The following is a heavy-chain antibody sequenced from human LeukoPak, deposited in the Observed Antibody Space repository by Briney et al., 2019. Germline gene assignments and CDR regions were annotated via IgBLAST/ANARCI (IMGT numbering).Heavy chain of an antibody. D-gene: IGHD3-22*01. V-gene: IGHV4-39*01. CDR2: IYYSGST. J-gene: IGHJ4*02. CDR1: GGSISSYY. CDR3: ASLGWDSSGYYSRSRGQTFDY. Sequence: MASETLSLTCTVSGGSISSYYWGWIRQPPGKGLEWIGSIYYSGSTYYNPSLKSRVTISVDTSKNQFSLRLTSVTAADTAVYYCASLGWDSSGYYSRSRGQTFDYWGQGTLVTVSS.